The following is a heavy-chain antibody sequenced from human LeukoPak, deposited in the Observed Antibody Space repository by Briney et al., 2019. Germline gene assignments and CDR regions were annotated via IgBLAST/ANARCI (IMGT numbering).Heavy chain of an antibody. CDR3: ARDGSGTWSDP. CDR2: INAFNGDR. D-gene: IGHD3-10*01. Sequence: ASVKVSCKASGYSFTNYGITWVRQAPGLGLEWMGWINAFNGDRDHAQKFQGRITMTTDTSTSTAYMELRSLRSDDTAVYYSARDGSGTWSDPWGQGTLVTVSS. CDR1: GYSFTNYG. J-gene: IGHJ5*02. V-gene: IGHV1-18*01.